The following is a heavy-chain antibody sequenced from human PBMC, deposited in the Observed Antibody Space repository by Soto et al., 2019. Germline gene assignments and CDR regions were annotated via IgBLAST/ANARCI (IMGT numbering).Heavy chain of an antibody. D-gene: IGHD4-17*01. J-gene: IGHJ6*02. Sequence: EVQLVESGGGLVKPGGSLRLSCAASGFTFSNAWMNWVRQAPGKGLEWVGRIKSKTDGGTTDYAAPVKGRFTISRDNSRYTLYLRMNSLKTEDTAVYYCTTLDGDYPASAWYYYYVMDVWGQGTTVTVSS. CDR3: TTLDGDYPASAWYYYYVMDV. V-gene: IGHV3-15*07. CDR2: IKSKTDGGTT. CDR1: GFTFSNAW.